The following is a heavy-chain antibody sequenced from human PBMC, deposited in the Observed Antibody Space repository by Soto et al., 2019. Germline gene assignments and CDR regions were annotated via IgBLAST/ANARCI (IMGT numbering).Heavy chain of an antibody. CDR2: IWYDGSNK. CDR3: ARDSMIVVVMGGMDV. J-gene: IGHJ6*02. Sequence: QVQLVESGGGVVQPGRSLRLSCAASGFTFSSYGMHWVRQAPGKGLEWVAVIWYDGSNKYYADSVKGRFTISRDNSKNALYLQMNSLRAEDTAVYYCARDSMIVVVMGGMDVWGQGPTVTVSS. D-gene: IGHD3-22*01. CDR1: GFTFSSYG. V-gene: IGHV3-33*01.